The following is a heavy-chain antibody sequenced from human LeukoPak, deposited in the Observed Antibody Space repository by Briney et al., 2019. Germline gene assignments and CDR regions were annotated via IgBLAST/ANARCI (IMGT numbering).Heavy chain of an antibody. V-gene: IGHV4-59*08. CDR3: ARQLNNDYFDY. CDR1: GGSISSYY. CDR2: IYYSGST. J-gene: IGHJ4*02. Sequence: RASETLSLTCTVSGGSISSYYWSWIRQPPGKGLEWIGYIYYSGSTNYNPSLKSRVTISVDTSKNQFSLKLSSVTAADTAVYYCARQLNNDYFDYWGQGTLVTVSS. D-gene: IGHD1/OR15-1a*01.